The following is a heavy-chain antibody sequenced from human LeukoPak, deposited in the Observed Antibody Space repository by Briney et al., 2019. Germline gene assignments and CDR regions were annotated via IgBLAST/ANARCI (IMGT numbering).Heavy chain of an antibody. Sequence: PGGSLRLSCGASGFTFSSYVMGWVRQAPGKGLEWVSALTGSGISTSYADSVKGRFTISRDNAKNSLYLQMNSLRAEDTAVYYCARDPSYDSSGYYPLDFDYWGQGTLVTVSS. V-gene: IGHV3-21*01. CDR1: GFTFSSYV. J-gene: IGHJ4*02. D-gene: IGHD3-22*01. CDR2: LTGSGIST. CDR3: ARDPSYDSSGYYPLDFDY.